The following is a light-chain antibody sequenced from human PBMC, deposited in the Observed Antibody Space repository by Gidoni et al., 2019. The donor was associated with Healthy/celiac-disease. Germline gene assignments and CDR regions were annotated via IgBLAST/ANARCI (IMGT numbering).Light chain of an antibody. CDR1: SSDVGGYNY. Sequence: QSALTQPDSVSGSPGRSSTISCTGTSSDVGGYNYVSWYQQHPGKAPKLMIYEVSNRPSGVSNRFSGSKSCNTASLTISGLQAEDEADYYCSSYTSSSIVVFGGGTKLTVL. CDR3: SSYTSSSIVV. V-gene: IGLV2-14*01. CDR2: EVS. J-gene: IGLJ2*01.